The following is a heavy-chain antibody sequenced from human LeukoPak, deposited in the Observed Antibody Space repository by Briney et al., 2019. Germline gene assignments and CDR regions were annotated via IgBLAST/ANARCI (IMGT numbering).Heavy chain of an antibody. V-gene: IGHV4-61*02. CDR1: GGSISSGSYY. J-gene: IGHJ3*02. D-gene: IGHD3-10*01. Sequence: PSETLSLTCTVSGGSISSGSYYWSWIRQPAGKGLEWIGRIYTSGSTNYNPSLKSRVTISVDTSKNQFSLKLSSVTAADTAVYYCARDGDGSGTDAFDIWGQGTMVTVSS. CDR3: ARDGDGSGTDAFDI. CDR2: IYTSGST.